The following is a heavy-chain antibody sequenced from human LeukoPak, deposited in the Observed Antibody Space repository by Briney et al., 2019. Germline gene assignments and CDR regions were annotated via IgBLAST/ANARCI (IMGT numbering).Heavy chain of an antibody. Sequence: PGGTLRLSCAASGFTFSSYGMSWVRQAPGKGLEWVSAISGSGGSTYYADSVKGRFTISRDNSKNTLYLQMNSLRAEETAVYYCAKERSRGGDCLDYWGQGTLVTVSS. CDR1: GFTFSSYG. CDR2: ISGSGGST. J-gene: IGHJ4*02. D-gene: IGHD2-21*02. V-gene: IGHV3-23*01. CDR3: AKERSRGGDCLDY.